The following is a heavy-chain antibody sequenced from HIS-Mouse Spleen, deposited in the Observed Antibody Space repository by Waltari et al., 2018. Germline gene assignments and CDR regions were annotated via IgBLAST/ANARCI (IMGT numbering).Heavy chain of an antibody. Sequence: QLQLQESGPGLVKPSETLSLTCTVSGGSISSSSYYWGWIRQPPGKGLAWIGSIYYSGSTNKKPALKSRVTIAVDTSKNQFSLKVSSVTAADTAVYYCAREIPYSSSWYDWYFDLWGRGTLVTVSS. J-gene: IGHJ2*01. CDR3: AREIPYSSSWYDWYFDL. CDR1: GGSISSSSYY. CDR2: IYYSGST. D-gene: IGHD6-13*01. V-gene: IGHV4-39*07.